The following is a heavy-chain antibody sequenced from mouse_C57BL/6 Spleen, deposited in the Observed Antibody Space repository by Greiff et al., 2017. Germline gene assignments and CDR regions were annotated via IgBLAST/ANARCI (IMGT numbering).Heavy chain of an antibody. J-gene: IGHJ3*01. D-gene: IGHD2-4*01. CDR1: GFNIKDYS. V-gene: IGHV14-1*01. CDR2: IDPEDGDT. CDR3: TTGVYYDYDVLAY. Sequence: VQLQQSGAELVRPGASVKLSCTASGFNIKDYSMHWVTQRPEQGLEWIGRIDPEDGDTEYAPKFQGKATMTADTSSNTAYLQLRSLTSEDTAVYYCTTGVYYDYDVLAYWGQGTRVTVSA.